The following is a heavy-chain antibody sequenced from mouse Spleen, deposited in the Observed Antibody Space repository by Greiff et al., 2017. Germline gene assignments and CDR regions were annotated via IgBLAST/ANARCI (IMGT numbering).Heavy chain of an antibody. V-gene: IGHV1-69*01. CDR2: IDPSDSYT. CDR3: ARGDHGNFY. D-gene: IGHD2-1*01. CDR1: GYTFTSYW. Sequence: QVQLQQPGAELVMPGASVKLSCKASGYTFTSYWMHWVKQRPGQGLEWIGEIDPSDSYTNYNQKFKGKATLTVDKSSSTAYMQLSSLTSEDSAVYYCARGDHGNFYWGQGTTLTVSS. J-gene: IGHJ2*01.